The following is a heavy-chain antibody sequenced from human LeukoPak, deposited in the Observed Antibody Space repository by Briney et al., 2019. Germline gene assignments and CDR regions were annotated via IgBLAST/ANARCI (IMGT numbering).Heavy chain of an antibody. Sequence: GGSLRLSCTASGFTFDNYALHWVRQTPAKGLEWVAVISNDGNKKFYTDSVKGRFTISRDNSKNTLYLQLSSLRPDDTAVYYCAKGAPSSSSTFDFWGPGTLVTVSS. V-gene: IGHV3-30-3*01. CDR1: GFTFDNYA. J-gene: IGHJ4*02. CDR2: ISNDGNKK. D-gene: IGHD6-6*01. CDR3: AKGAPSSSSTFDF.